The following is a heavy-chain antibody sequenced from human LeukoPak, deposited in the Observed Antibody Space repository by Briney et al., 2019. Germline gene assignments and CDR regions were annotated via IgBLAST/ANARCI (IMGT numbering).Heavy chain of an antibody. D-gene: IGHD4-17*01. Sequence: GASVKVSCKASGYTSTGHYMHWVRQAPGQGLEWMGWINPNSGVTNYAQKFRGRVTMTRDTSISTVYMELSGLTSDDTAVYYCARDSFYGDSRSLHFDSWGQGTLVTVSS. CDR1: GYTSTGHY. J-gene: IGHJ4*02. CDR2: INPNSGVT. V-gene: IGHV1-2*02. CDR3: ARDSFYGDSRSLHFDS.